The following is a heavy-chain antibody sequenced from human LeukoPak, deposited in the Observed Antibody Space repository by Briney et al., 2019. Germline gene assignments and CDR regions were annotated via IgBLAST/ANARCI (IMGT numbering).Heavy chain of an antibody. D-gene: IGHD4/OR15-4a*01. J-gene: IGHJ3*02. CDR3: ARPQGAIEPDVFDI. V-gene: IGHV4-38-2*01. Sequence: SETLSLTCAVSGYSISSGYYWGWIRQPPGKGLEWIGSIYHSGSTYYNPSLKSRVTISVDTSKNQFSLKLSSVTAADTAVYYCARPQGAIEPDVFDIWGQGTMVTVSS. CDR1: GYSISSGYY. CDR2: IYHSGST.